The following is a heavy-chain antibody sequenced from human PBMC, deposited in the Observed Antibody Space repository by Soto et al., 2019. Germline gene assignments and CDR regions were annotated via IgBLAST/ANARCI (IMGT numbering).Heavy chain of an antibody. V-gene: IGHV4-59*08. D-gene: IGHD6-19*01. Sequence: SETLSLTCTVSGGSISSYYWSWIRQPPGKGLEWIGYIYYSGSTNYNPSLKSRVTISVDTSKNQFSLKLNSMTAADTAVYYCARLRIAVAGYYYGMDVWGQGTKVTVSS. CDR1: GGSISSYY. CDR3: ARLRIAVAGYYYGMDV. CDR2: IYYSGST. J-gene: IGHJ6*02.